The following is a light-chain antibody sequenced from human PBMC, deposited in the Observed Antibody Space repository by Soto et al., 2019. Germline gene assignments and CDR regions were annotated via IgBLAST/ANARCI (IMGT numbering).Light chain of an antibody. CDR1: QSFSRR. CDR2: DAS. V-gene: IGKV1-5*01. J-gene: IGKJ1*01. CDR3: QQYNNNSRT. Sequence: DIPMTQSPSTLSASVGDRVTLTCRASQSFSRRLAWYQQKPGKAPKLLIFDASNLERGVPSRFSGSESGTEFTLTITGLQHDDFATYYCQQYNNNSRTFGQGTKVEIK.